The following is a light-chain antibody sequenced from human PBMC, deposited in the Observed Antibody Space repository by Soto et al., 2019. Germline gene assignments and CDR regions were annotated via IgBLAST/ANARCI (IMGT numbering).Light chain of an antibody. CDR3: QQLHTLPFT. J-gene: IGKJ5*01. CDR2: EAS. V-gene: IGKV1-9*01. Sequence: IGMTQSPSPLSASIGDTVTIACRASHDISTYLAWYQQKPGKAPKLMIYEASTLQSGVPSRFSGSGSGTEFTLTISGLLPEDFATYHCQQLHTLPFTFGQGTRLEIK. CDR1: HDISTY.